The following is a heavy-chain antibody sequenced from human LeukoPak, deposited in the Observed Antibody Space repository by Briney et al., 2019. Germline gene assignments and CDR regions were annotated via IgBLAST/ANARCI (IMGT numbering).Heavy chain of an antibody. Sequence: GGSLRLTCAASGFTFTNYWMTWVRQAPGKGLEWVADIKQDGSCANYVQSVKGRLTISRDNAKDSLYLQMYSLRAEDTAVYYCTTAAPTQEFDYWGQGTLVTVSS. CDR2: IKQDGSCA. J-gene: IGHJ4*02. D-gene: IGHD1-1*01. CDR3: TTAAPTQEFDY. V-gene: IGHV3-7*05. CDR1: GFTFTNYW.